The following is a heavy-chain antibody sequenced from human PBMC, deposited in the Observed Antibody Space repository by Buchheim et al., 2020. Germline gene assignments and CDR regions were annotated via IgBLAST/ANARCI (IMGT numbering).Heavy chain of an antibody. V-gene: IGHV2-70*15. J-gene: IGHJ4*02. CDR2: IDWDDGK. D-gene: IGHD5-24*01. Sequence: QVSLRKSGPAQVRTTETLTLTCTVSGLSLRNIGVSVSWIRQPPGKPLQWLARIDWDDGKYYNTSLETRLTVSKRTPKKQVVLTLTNVDPADTATYYCARENDYNALDSWGQGTL. CDR3: ARENDYNALDS. CDR1: GLSLRNIGVS.